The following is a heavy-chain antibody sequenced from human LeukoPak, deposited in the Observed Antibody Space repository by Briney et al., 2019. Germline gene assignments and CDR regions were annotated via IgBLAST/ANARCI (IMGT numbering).Heavy chain of an antibody. CDR3: ARWRKIITMVRGVKGNRNWFDP. D-gene: IGHD3-10*01. CDR1: GDSISSGAYS. CDR2: INHGGST. V-gene: IGHV4-30-2*01. J-gene: IGHJ5*02. Sequence: SQTLSLTCVVSGDSISSGAYSWSWIRQPPGKGLEWIGEINHGGSTNYNPSLKSRVTISVDTSKNQFSLKLSSVTAADTAVYYCARWRKIITMVRGVKGNRNWFDPWGQGTLVTVSS.